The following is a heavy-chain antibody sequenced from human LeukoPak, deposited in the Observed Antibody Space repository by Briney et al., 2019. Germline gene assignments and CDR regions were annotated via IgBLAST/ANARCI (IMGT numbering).Heavy chain of an antibody. CDR3: ARDGDSSGYAYFDY. Sequence: SQTLSLTCTVSGGSISSGDYSWSWIRQPPGKGLDWIGYIYYSGSTYYNPSLKSRVTISVDTSKNQFSLKLSSVTAADTAVYYCARDGDSSGYAYFDYWGQGTLVTVSS. V-gene: IGHV4-30-4*01. CDR1: GGSISSGDYS. D-gene: IGHD3-22*01. J-gene: IGHJ4*02. CDR2: IYYSGST.